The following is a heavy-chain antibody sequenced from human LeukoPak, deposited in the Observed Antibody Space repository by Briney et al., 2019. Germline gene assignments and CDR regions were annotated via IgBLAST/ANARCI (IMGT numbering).Heavy chain of an antibody. CDR2: INQDRSET. D-gene: IGHD5-18*01. CDR1: GFTFNNYW. Sequence: GGSLRLSCAASGFTFNNYWMTWVRQAPGKGLEWVAHINQDRSETYYVDSVKGRFTIARDNAKNSMYLQMNSLRAEDTAVYYCARDPSRGYNYGYGDYWGQGTLVIVS. J-gene: IGHJ4*02. V-gene: IGHV3-7*01. CDR3: ARDPSRGYNYGYGDY.